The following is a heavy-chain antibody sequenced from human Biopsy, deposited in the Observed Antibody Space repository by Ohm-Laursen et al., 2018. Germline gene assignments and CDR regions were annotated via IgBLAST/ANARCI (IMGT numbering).Heavy chain of an antibody. CDR1: GFTFDDYA. J-gene: IGHJ4*02. D-gene: IGHD2-21*02. CDR3: AKNLGQVTAAIGY. Sequence: SLRLSCTASGFTFDDYAMHWVRQAPGKGLEWVSGITWNSGSIGYADSVKGRFSIFRDNAKHSLYLQMNSLRAEDTALYYCAKNLGQVTAAIGYWGQGTLVTVSS. CDR2: ITWNSGSI. V-gene: IGHV3-9*01.